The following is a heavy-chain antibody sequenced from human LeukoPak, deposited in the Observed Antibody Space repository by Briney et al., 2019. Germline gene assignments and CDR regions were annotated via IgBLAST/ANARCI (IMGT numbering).Heavy chain of an antibody. D-gene: IGHD3-10*01. J-gene: IGHJ5*02. CDR2: INHSGST. CDR3: ARGFGENNWFDP. CDR1: GGSFSGYY. Sequence: SETLSLTCAVYGGSFSGYYWSWIRQPPGKGLEWIGEINHSGSTNYNPSLKSRVTISVGTSKNRFSLKLSSVTAADTAVYYCARGFGENNWFDPWGQGTLVTVSS. V-gene: IGHV4-34*01.